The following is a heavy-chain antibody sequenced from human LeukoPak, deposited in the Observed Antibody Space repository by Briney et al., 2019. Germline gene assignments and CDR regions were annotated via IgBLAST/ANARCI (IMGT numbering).Heavy chain of an antibody. D-gene: IGHD3-3*01. V-gene: IGHV3-33*01. CDR3: ARDVYDFWSGYHKERANWFDP. Sequence: PGRSLRLSCAASGFTFSSYGMHWVHQAPGKGLEWVAVIWYDGSNKYYADSVKGRFTISRDNSKNTLYLQMNSLRAEDTAVYYRARDVYDFWSGYHKERANWFDPWGQGTLVTVSS. CDR2: IWYDGSNK. J-gene: IGHJ5*02. CDR1: GFTFSSYG.